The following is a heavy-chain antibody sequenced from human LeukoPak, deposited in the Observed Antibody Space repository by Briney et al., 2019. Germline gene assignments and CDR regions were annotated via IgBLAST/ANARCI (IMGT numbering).Heavy chain of an antibody. CDR3: ARHQRGSRIGASDY. CDR1: GGSISSSTFY. J-gene: IGHJ4*02. D-gene: IGHD2-2*01. CDR2: INHSGST. V-gene: IGHV4-39*01. Sequence: SSETLSLTCTVSGGSISSSTFYWGWIRQPPGKGLEWIGEINHSGSTNYNPSLKSRVTISVDTSKNQFSLKLSSVTAADTAVYYCARHQRGSRIGASDYWGQGTLVTVSS.